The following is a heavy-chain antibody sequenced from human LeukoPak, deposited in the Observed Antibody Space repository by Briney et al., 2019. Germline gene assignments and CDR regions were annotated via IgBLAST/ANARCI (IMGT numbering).Heavy chain of an antibody. Sequence: PGGSLRLSCAASGFTFSSYSMNWVRQAPGKGLGWVSSISSSSSYIYYADSVKGRFTISRDNAKNSLYLQMNSLRAEDAAVYYCARTYSSLTVDAFDIWGQGTMVTVSS. CDR1: GFTFSSYS. CDR3: ARTYSSLTVDAFDI. V-gene: IGHV3-21*01. D-gene: IGHD6-13*01. J-gene: IGHJ3*02. CDR2: ISSSSSYI.